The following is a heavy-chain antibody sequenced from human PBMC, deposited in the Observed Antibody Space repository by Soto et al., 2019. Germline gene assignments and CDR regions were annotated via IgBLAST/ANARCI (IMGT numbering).Heavy chain of an antibody. J-gene: IGHJ4*02. Sequence: EVQLVESGGGLVQPGGSLRLTCVASGFPFSIYSMNWVRQAPGKGLEWSSYITSDNNTIKYADSVKRRFTISRDNAKNLVYLPMNSLRDEDTAVYFCARSVEGHFDYWGQGTVVTVSS. D-gene: IGHD6-19*01. CDR3: ARSVEGHFDY. V-gene: IGHV3-48*02. CDR2: ITSDNNTI. CDR1: GFPFSIYS.